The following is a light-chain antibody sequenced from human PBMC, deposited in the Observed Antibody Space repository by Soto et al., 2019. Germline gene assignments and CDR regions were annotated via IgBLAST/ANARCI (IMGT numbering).Light chain of an antibody. CDR1: SGYSNYK. CDR3: WSDHGSGSNLVL. Sequence: QSVLTQPPSASASLGASVTLTCTLSSGYSNYKVDWYQQRPGKGPRFVMRVGTGGIVGSKGDGIPDRFSVLGSGLNRYLTIKNIQEEDESDYHGWSDHGSGSNLVLFGGGTKLTVL. V-gene: IGLV9-49*01. J-gene: IGLJ2*01. CDR2: VGTGGIVG.